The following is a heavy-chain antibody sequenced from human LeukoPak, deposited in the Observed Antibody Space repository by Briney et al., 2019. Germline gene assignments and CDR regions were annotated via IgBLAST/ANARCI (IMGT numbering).Heavy chain of an antibody. Sequence: PSETLSLTCTVSGGSISSSSYYWSWIRQPPGKGLEWIGEINHSGSTNYNPSLKSRVTMSVDTSKNQFSLKLSSVTAADTAVYYCARGPIVVVPAATRPFQHWGQGTLVTVSS. J-gene: IGHJ1*01. V-gene: IGHV4-39*07. CDR1: GGSISSSSYY. CDR2: INHSGST. CDR3: ARGPIVVVPAATRPFQH. D-gene: IGHD2-2*01.